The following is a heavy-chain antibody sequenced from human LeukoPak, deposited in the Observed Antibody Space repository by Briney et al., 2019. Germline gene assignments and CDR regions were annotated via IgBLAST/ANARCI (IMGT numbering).Heavy chain of an antibody. D-gene: IGHD6-19*01. J-gene: IGHJ4*02. CDR3: ARGRSSVDY. Sequence: PGGSLRLSCAVSGFTVSSNYMNWVRQAPGKGLEWVANINQDGSEKYYVDSVKGRFTMSRDNAKNLLYLQMNSLRAEDRAVYYCARGRSSVDYWGQGTLVTVSS. V-gene: IGHV3-7*01. CDR2: INQDGSEK. CDR1: GFTVSSNY.